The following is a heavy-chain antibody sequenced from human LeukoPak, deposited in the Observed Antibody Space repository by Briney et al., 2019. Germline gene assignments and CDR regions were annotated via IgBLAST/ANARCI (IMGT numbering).Heavy chain of an antibody. J-gene: IGHJ4*02. CDR2: ISAYNGNT. CDR3: ARDRPDYDFWSVLRIDY. Sequence: ASVKVSCKASGYTFTSYGISWVRQAPGQGLEWMGWISAYNGNTNYAQKLQGRVTMTTDTSTSTAYMELRSLRSDDTAVYYCARDRPDYDFWSVLRIDYWGQGTLVTVS. CDR1: GYTFTSYG. V-gene: IGHV1-18*01. D-gene: IGHD3-3*01.